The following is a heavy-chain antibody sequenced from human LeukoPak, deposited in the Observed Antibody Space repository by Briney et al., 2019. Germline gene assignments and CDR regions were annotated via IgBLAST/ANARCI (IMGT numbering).Heavy chain of an antibody. CDR3: ARSMVRGVRDWFDP. CDR1: GGSISSYY. Sequence: SEALSLTCTVSGGSISSYYWSWIRQPPGKGLEWIGYIYYSGSTNYDPSLKSRVTISVDTSKNQFSLKLSSVTAADTAVYYCARSMVRGVRDWFDPWGQGTLVTVSS. V-gene: IGHV4-59*01. D-gene: IGHD3-10*01. J-gene: IGHJ5*02. CDR2: IYYSGST.